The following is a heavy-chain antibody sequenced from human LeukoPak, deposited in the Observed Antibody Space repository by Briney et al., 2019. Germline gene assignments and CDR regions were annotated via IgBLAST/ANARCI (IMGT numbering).Heavy chain of an antibody. CDR3: AKDGYYDFWSGYSPLDY. CDR1: GFTFSSYA. Sequence: GGSLRLSCTASGFTFSSYAMSWVRQAPGKGLEWVSAISGSGGSTYYADSVKGRFTISRDNSKNTLYLQMNSLRAEDAAVYYCAKDGYYDFWSGYSPLDYWGQGTLMTVSS. J-gene: IGHJ4*02. D-gene: IGHD3-3*01. CDR2: ISGSGGST. V-gene: IGHV3-23*01.